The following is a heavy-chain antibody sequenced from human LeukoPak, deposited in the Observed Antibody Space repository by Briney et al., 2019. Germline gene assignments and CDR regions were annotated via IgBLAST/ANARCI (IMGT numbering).Heavy chain of an antibody. CDR3: ARDSPYDFWSLGEDAFDI. D-gene: IGHD3-3*01. J-gene: IGHJ3*02. CDR1: GYTFTGYY. Sequence: ASVKVSCKASGYTFTGYYMHWVRQAPGQGLEWMGWINPNSGGTNYAQKFQGRVTMTRDTSISTAYMELSRLRSDDTAVYYCARDSPYDFWSLGEDAFDIWGQGTMVTVSS. CDR2: INPNSGGT. V-gene: IGHV1-2*02.